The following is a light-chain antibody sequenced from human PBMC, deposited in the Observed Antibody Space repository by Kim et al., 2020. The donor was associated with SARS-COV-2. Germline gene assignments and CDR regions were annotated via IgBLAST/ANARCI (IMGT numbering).Light chain of an antibody. CDR3: QQYNNWPRT. J-gene: IGKJ1*01. CDR1: QRFGSN. Sequence: VAPGERAALSCRASQRFGSNLAWYQQTPGQPPSLLMYGASTRATGIAARFSGSGSGAEFTLTISSLQSEDFAVYYCQQYNNWPRTFGQGTKVDIK. CDR2: GAS. V-gene: IGKV3-15*01.